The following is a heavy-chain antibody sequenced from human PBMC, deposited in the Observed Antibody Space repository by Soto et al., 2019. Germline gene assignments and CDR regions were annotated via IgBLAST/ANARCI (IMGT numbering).Heavy chain of an antibody. D-gene: IGHD3-3*01. CDR3: ARDMVLRFLEWLHTQANDF. V-gene: IGHV1-18*01. CDR1: GYTFTSYV. CDR2: ISAYNGNT. Sequence: ASVKVSCKASGYTFTSYVISWVRQAPGQGLEWMGWISAYNGNTNYAQKLQGRVTMTTDTSTSTAYMELRSLRSDDTAVYYCARDMVLRFLEWLHTQANDFWGQGTLVTVSS. J-gene: IGHJ4*02.